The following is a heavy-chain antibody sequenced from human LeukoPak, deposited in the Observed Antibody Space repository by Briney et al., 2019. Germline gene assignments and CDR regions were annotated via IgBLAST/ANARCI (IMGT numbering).Heavy chain of an antibody. V-gene: IGHV3-7*01. J-gene: IGHJ5*02. CDR2: IKQDGSEK. CDR1: GFTFGRYW. Sequence: GGSLRLSSAASGFTFGRYWVSRVRQAPGQGLEGVANIKQDGSEKYYVDSVKGRFTISRDNGKNSLYLQLNSLRAEDTAVYYCARDCSSTNCYRGGFDPWGQGTLVTVSS. D-gene: IGHD2-2*01. CDR3: ARDCSSTNCYRGGFDP.